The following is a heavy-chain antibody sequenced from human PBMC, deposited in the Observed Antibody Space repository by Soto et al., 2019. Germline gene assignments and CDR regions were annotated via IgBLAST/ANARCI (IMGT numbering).Heavy chain of an antibody. V-gene: IGHV4-34*10. CDR1: GGSPRAYY. Sequence: PSETLPLTCAVSGGSPRAYYWRGIRQPPGKGLEWIGEINHSGTTNYNPSLKSRVTLSLDTSTNQFSLTMSSVTAADTAVYFCARYFGAPPDFFDSWGRGTLVTGSA. CDR2: INHSGTT. D-gene: IGHD2-21*02. J-gene: IGHJ5*01. CDR3: ARYFGAPPDFFDS.